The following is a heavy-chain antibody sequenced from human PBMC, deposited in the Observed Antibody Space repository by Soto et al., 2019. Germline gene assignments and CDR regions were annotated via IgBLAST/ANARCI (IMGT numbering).Heavy chain of an antibody. CDR1: GGTFSSYA. D-gene: IGHD2-2*01. V-gene: IGHV1-69*01. CDR3: ARSCMSTSCYSGRGGAFGWFDP. J-gene: IGHJ5*02. CDR2: IIPIFGTA. Sequence: QVQLVQSGAEVKKPGSSVKVSCKASGGTFSSYAISWVRQAPGQGLEWMGGIIPIFGTANYAQTFQGRVTITGDESTCTAYMELSSLSSEDTAVYYCARSCMSTSCYSGRGGAFGWFDPWGQGTLVTVSS.